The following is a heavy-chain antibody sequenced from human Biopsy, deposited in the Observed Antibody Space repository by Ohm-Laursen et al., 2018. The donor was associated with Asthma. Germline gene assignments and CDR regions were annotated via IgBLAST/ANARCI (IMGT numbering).Heavy chain of an antibody. V-gene: IGHV5-51*01. D-gene: IGHD3-10*01. CDR3: ARLAYGSGSFFDF. CDR1: GYIFTSYW. CDR2: IFPGDSDT. J-gene: IGHJ4*02. Sequence: GGSLKISCKTSGYIFTSYWIGWVRQMPGKGLEWMGIIFPGDSDTIYSPSFQGHVTISADKSISTAYLQWSSLKASDTAIYYCARLAYGSGSFFDFWGQGTLVTVAS.